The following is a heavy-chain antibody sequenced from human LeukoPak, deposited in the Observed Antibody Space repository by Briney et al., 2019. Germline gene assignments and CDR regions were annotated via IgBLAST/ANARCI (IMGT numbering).Heavy chain of an antibody. D-gene: IGHD2-15*01. V-gene: IGHV3-48*01. Sequence: GGSLRLSCAVSGFIFSSYSMNWVRQAPGKGLEWLSFISSGSITRYSTDSVKGRFTISRDNAKNSQYLQMNSLRAEDKDVAYCARVHGGYPFDHWGQGTLVTVSS. CDR1: GFIFSSYS. CDR3: ARVHGGYPFDH. J-gene: IGHJ4*02. CDR2: ISSGSITR.